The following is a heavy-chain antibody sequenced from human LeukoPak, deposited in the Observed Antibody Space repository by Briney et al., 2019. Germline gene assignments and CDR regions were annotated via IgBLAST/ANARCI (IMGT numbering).Heavy chain of an antibody. V-gene: IGHV3-30-3*01. Sequence: GGSLRLSCAASGNYWMHWVRQAPGKGLEWVAVISYDGSNKYYADSVKGRFTISRDNSKNTPYLQMNSLRAEDTAVCYCARGDTLGSLEQYYYYGMDVWGQGTTVTVSS. CDR3: ARGDTLGSLEQYYYYGMDV. CDR2: ISYDGSNK. J-gene: IGHJ6*02. CDR1: GNYW. D-gene: IGHD5-18*01.